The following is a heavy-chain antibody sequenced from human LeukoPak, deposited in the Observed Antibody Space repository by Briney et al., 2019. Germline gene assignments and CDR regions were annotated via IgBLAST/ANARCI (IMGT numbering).Heavy chain of an antibody. CDR2: INHSGST. J-gene: IGHJ4*02. D-gene: IGHD5-18*01. CDR1: GGSFSGYY. Sequence: PSETLSLTCAVYGGSFSGYYWSWIRQPPRKGLEWIGEINHSGSTNYNPSLKSRVTISVDTSKNQFSLKLSSVTAADTAVYYCARGLGYSYGNDYWGQGTLVTVSS. CDR3: ARGLGYSYGNDY. V-gene: IGHV4-34*01.